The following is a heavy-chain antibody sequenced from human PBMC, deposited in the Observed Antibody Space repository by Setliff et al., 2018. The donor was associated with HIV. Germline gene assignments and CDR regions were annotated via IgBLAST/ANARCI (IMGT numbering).Heavy chain of an antibody. CDR2: IKEDGSET. D-gene: IGHD6-19*01. V-gene: IGHV3-7*03. CDR1: GFIIRNHW. J-gene: IGHJ4*02. Sequence: GGSLRLSCAASGFIIRNHWMTWVRQAPGRGLEWVANIKEDGSETYFVDPLKGRFTASRDNARNSLYLQMNSLRAEDTAVYYCASVLFNRKGWHWDRWGQGTLVTVSS. CDR3: ASVLFNRKGWHWDR.